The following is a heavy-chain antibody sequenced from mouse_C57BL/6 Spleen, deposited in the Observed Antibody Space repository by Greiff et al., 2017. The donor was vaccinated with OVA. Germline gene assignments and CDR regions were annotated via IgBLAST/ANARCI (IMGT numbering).Heavy chain of an antibody. D-gene: IGHD4-1*01. Sequence: VQLKESVAELVRPGASVKLSCTASGFTITNTYMHWVKQRPEQGLEWIGRIDPANGNTKYAQKFQGKATITADTSSNTASLQLSSLTSEDAAIYYCARGNWEYYSMDYWGQGTSVTVSS. CDR3: ARGNWEYYSMDY. CDR2: IDPANGNT. J-gene: IGHJ4*01. V-gene: IGHV14-3*01. CDR1: GFTITNTY.